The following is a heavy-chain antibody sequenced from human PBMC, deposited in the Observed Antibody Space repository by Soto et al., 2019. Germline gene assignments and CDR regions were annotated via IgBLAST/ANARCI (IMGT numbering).Heavy chain of an antibody. V-gene: IGHV3-23*01. CDR3: AKLGYYDFWSGYGPTFDY. J-gene: IGHJ4*02. Sequence: GGSLRLSCAASGFTFSSYAMSWVRQAPGKGLEWVSAISGSGGSTYYADSVKGRFTISRDNSKNTLYLQMNSLRAEDTAVYYCAKLGYYDFWSGYGPTFDYWGQGTLVTVSS. CDR1: GFTFSSYA. CDR2: ISGSGGST. D-gene: IGHD3-3*01.